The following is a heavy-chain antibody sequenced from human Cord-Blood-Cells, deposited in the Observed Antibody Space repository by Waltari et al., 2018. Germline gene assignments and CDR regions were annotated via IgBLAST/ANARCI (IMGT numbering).Heavy chain of an antibody. D-gene: IGHD3-10*01. Sequence: QVQLVQSGAEVKKPGSSVKVSCKASGGTFSSYAISWVRQAPGQGLEWMGGIIPILGIANYAQKFQGRVTITADESTSTAYTELSSLRSEDTAVYYCARTTMVRGVFDYWGQGTLVTVSS. V-gene: IGHV1-69*04. CDR2: IIPILGIA. CDR1: GGTFSSYA. J-gene: IGHJ4*02. CDR3: ARTTMVRGVFDY.